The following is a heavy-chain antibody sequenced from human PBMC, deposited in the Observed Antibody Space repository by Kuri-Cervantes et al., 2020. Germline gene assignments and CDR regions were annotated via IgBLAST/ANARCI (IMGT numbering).Heavy chain of an antibody. D-gene: IGHD4-17*01. CDR3: AKGENDYGDYVDY. Sequence: GGSLRLSCAASGFTVSSNYMSWVRQAPGKGLEWISVIYSGGSTYYADSVKGRFTISRDNSKNTLYLQMNSLRAEDTAVYYCAKGENDYGDYVDYWGQGTLVTVSS. CDR2: IYSGGST. CDR1: GFTVSSNY. V-gene: IGHV3-53*05. J-gene: IGHJ4*02.